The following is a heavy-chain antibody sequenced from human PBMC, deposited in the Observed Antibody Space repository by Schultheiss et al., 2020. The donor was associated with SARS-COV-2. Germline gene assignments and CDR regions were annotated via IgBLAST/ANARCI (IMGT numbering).Heavy chain of an antibody. CDR2: INHSGST. CDR1: GGSFSGYY. J-gene: IGHJ5*02. CDR3: ARVAKGGFDP. V-gene: IGHV4-34*01. Sequence: GSLRLSCAVYGGSFSGYYLSWIRQPPGKGLEWIGEINHSGSTNYNPSLKSRVTISVDTSKNQFSLKLSSVTAADTAVYYCARVAKGGFDPWGQGTLVTVSS.